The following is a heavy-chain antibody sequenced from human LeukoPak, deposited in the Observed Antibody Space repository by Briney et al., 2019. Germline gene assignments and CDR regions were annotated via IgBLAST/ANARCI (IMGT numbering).Heavy chain of an antibody. CDR1: GGSFSGYY. CDR2: IYYSGST. V-gene: IGHV4-59*01. J-gene: IGHJ6*03. Sequence: SETLSLTCAVYGGSFSGYYWSWIRQPPGKGLEWIGYIYYSGSTNYNPSLKSRVTISVDTSKNQFSLKLSSVTAADTAVYYCARSPYGSSWNYCYYYYMDVWGKGTTVTVSS. CDR3: ARSPYGSSWNYCYYYYMDV. D-gene: IGHD6-13*01.